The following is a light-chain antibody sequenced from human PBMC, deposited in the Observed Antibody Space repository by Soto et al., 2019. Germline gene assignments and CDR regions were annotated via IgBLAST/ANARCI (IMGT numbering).Light chain of an antibody. CDR3: QQYNSYSGWT. CDR1: QSISSW. CDR2: DAS. V-gene: IGKV1-5*01. Sequence: DIQMTQSPSTLSASVGDRVTITCRASQSISSWLAWYQQKPGKAPKLLIYDASSLESGVPSRFSGSGSGTEFPLTISSLKPDDFATYYCQQYNSYSGWTFGQGTKVEIK. J-gene: IGKJ1*01.